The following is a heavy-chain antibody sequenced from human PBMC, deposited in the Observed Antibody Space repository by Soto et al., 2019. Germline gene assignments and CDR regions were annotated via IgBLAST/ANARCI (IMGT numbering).Heavy chain of an antibody. CDR1: GYTFTSYA. V-gene: IGHV1-3*01. Sequence: QVPLVQSGAEVKKPGASVKVSCKASGYTFTSYAMHWVRQAPGQRLEWMGWINAGNGNTKYSQKFQGRVTITRDTSASTAYMELSSLRSEDTAVYYCARDAVAVAGTGDYWGQGTLVTVSS. D-gene: IGHD6-19*01. J-gene: IGHJ4*02. CDR2: INAGNGNT. CDR3: ARDAVAVAGTGDY.